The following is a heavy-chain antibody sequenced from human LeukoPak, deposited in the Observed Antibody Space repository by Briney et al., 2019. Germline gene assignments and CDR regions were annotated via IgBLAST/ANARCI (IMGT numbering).Heavy chain of an antibody. CDR2: TRNKANSYTT. V-gene: IGHV3-72*01. CDR1: GFTFSDHY. Sequence: GRSLRLSCAASGFTFSDHYMDWVRQAPGKGLEWVGRTRNKANSYTTEYAASVKGRFTISRDDSKNSLYLQMNSLKTEDTAVYFCVAMLRGVGYWGQGTLVTVSS. CDR3: VAMLRGVGY. D-gene: IGHD3-10*01. J-gene: IGHJ4*02.